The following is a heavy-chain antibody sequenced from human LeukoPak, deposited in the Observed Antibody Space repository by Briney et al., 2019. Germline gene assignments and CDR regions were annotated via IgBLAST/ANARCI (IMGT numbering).Heavy chain of an antibody. Sequence: GGSLRLSCEASGVTFSSYVMSWVRQAPGKGPEWVSGISGSGGGTYHADFVKGRFAISRDNSKNTLYLQMNSLRAEDSAVYYCVQEGPRGLAFDVWGQGTKVTVSS. V-gene: IGHV3-23*01. J-gene: IGHJ3*01. CDR3: VQEGPRGLAFDV. CDR2: ISGSGGGT. CDR1: GVTFSSYV.